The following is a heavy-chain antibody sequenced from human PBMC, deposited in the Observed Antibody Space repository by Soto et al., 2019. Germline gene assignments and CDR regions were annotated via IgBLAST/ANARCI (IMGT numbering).Heavy chain of an antibody. CDR2: IYYSGST. D-gene: IGHD1-1*01. CDR3: ARLTWNGYYGLDV. CDR1: GGSISSGGHY. J-gene: IGHJ6*02. Sequence: PSETLSLTCTVSGGSISSGGHYWSWIRQHPGKGLEWIGYIYYSGSTYYNPSLKSRVTISVDTSKNQFSLKLSSVTAADTAVYYCARLTWNGYYGLDVWGQGTTVTVSS. V-gene: IGHV4-31*03.